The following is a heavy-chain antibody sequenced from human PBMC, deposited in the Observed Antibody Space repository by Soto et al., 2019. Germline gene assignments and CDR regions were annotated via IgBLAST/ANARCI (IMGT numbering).Heavy chain of an antibody. V-gene: IGHV1-2*04. D-gene: IGHD6-13*01. CDR2: INPNSGGT. J-gene: IGHJ3*02. CDR1: GYTFTGYY. Sequence: ASVQVSCKASGYTFTGYYMHWVRQAPGQGLEWMGWINPNSGGTNYAQKFQGWVTMTRDTSISTAYMELSRLRSDDTAVYYCARIVGSSWYNDAFDIWGQGTMVTVSS. CDR3: ARIVGSSWYNDAFDI.